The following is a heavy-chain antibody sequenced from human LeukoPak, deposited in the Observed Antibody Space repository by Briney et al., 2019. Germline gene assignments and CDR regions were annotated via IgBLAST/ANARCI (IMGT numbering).Heavy chain of an antibody. CDR3: AKGTTTDRYFDY. CDR1: GFTFSSYE. D-gene: IGHD4-17*01. V-gene: IGHV3-23*01. CDR2: ISGSGGTT. Sequence: PGGSLRLSCAASGFTFSSYEMNWVRQAPGRGLEWVSGISGSGGTTYYADSVKGRFTISRDNSKNAVYLQMNSLRAEDTAVYFCAKGTTTDRYFDYWGQGTLVTVSS. J-gene: IGHJ4*02.